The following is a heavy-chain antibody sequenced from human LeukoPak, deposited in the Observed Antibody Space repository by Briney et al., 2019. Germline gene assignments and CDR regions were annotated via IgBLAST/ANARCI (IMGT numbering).Heavy chain of an antibody. CDR3: TSGLSVRRSNNTPVDY. CDR2: IRSKANSYAT. V-gene: IGHV3-73*01. J-gene: IGHJ4*02. Sequence: GGSLRLSCTVSGFTFSGSAMHWVRQASGKGLEWVGRIRSKANSYATVYAASVKGRFTISRDDSKNTAYLQMNSLKTEDTAVYYCTSGLSVRRSNNTPVDYWGQGTLVTVSS. D-gene: IGHD1-1*01. CDR1: GFTFSGSA.